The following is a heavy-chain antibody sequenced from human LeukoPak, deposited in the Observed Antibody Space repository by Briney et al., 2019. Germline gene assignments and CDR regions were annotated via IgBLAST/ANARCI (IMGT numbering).Heavy chain of an antibody. J-gene: IGHJ5*02. Sequence: PGGSLSLSCAASGFTISSYWMHWVRHAPGKGLVWVSRISGDGASTSYADSVKGRFIISRDNAKNTVFLQMNSLRADDTAVYYCATSRSSNRFDPWGQGTLVTVSS. CDR2: ISGDGAST. CDR3: ATSRSSNRFDP. D-gene: IGHD3-10*01. CDR1: GFTISSYW. V-gene: IGHV3-74*01.